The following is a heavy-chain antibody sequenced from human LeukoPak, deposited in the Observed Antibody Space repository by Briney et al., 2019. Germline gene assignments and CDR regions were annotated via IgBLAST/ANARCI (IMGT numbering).Heavy chain of an antibody. D-gene: IGHD3-10*01. CDR3: AGSGPQGGYYYGMDV. V-gene: IGHV3-11*06. Sequence: PGGSLRLSCAASGFTFSDYYMSWIRQAPGKGLEWVSYISSSSSYTNYADSVKGRFTISRDNAKNSLYLQINNLRAEDTAAYYCAGSGPQGGYYYGMDVWGQGTTVTVSS. CDR1: GFTFSDYY. CDR2: ISSSSSYT. J-gene: IGHJ6*02.